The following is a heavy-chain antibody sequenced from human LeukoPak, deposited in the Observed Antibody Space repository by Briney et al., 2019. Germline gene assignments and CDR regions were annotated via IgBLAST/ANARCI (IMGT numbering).Heavy chain of an antibody. CDR3: ARRIALGRYFDL. CDR2: IDPSDSYT. CDR1: GYSFTSYW. V-gene: IGHV5-10-1*01. Sequence: GESLKISFKGSGYSFTSYWISWVRPRPGKGLEWMGRIDPSDSYTNYRPSFQGHVTISADKSISTAYLQWSSLKASDTAMYYCARRIALGRYFDLWGRGSLVTVSS. D-gene: IGHD2-21*01. J-gene: IGHJ2*01.